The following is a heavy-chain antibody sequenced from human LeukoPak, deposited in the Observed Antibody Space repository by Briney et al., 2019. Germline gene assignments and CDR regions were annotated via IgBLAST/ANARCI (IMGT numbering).Heavy chain of an antibody. Sequence: GGSLRLSCAATGLTFSDFSMAWVRQAPGKGLEWLSGISGSAYASYYADSVKGRFTISRDNSKNILYLQMSSLRDDESATYYCARETRDQMWRNYYFDSWGQGALVTVSS. D-gene: IGHD1-26*01. CDR1: GLTFSDFS. V-gene: IGHV3-23*01. CDR2: ISGSAYAS. J-gene: IGHJ4*02. CDR3: ARETRDQMWRNYYFDS.